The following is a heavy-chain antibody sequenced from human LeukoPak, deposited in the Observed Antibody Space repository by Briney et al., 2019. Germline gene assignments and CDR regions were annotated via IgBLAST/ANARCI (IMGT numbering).Heavy chain of an antibody. J-gene: IGHJ6*03. V-gene: IGHV4-61*02. CDR2: IYTSGTT. CDR1: GGSVRRGNYY. D-gene: IGHD6-6*01. Sequence: PSETLSLTCTVSGGSVRRGNYYWTWIRQPAGSGLEWIGRIYTSGTTDYNPSLRTRVTISVDASRNQFSLNLSSVTAADPAVYYCARWSGSVTARNYYYYMDVWGEGTTVTVSS. CDR3: ARWSGSVTARNYYYYMDV.